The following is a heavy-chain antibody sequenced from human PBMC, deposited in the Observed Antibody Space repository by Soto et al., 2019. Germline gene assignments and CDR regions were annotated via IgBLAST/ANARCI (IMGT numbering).Heavy chain of an antibody. J-gene: IGHJ4*02. CDR1: GFTFSRYG. D-gene: IGHD3-9*01. CDR2: ISYDGSNK. V-gene: IGHV3-30*18. CDR3: AKEHRRLRYLDSLSN. Sequence: QVQLVESGGGVVQPGRSLRLSCAASGFTFSRYGMHWVRQAPGMGLEWVAFISYDGSNKYYADSVKGRFTISRDNSKNTPYLQMNSLRAEDTAVYYCAKEHRRLRYLDSLSNWGQGTLLTVSS.